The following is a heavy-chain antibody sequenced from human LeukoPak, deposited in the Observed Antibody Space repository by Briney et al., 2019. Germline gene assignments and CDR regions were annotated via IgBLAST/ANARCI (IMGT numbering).Heavy chain of an antibody. V-gene: IGHV4-34*01. Sequence: SETLSLTCAVYGGSFSGYYLSWIRQPPGKGLEWIGEINHIGGTNNNPSLIRRVTISVDTSKNQLSVKLSYVRAEDTAGYYCARGRGSRWWFDPWGQGNLVTVSS. CDR2: INHIGGT. D-gene: IGHD5-24*01. CDR1: GGSFSGYY. J-gene: IGHJ5*02. CDR3: ARGRGSRWWFDP.